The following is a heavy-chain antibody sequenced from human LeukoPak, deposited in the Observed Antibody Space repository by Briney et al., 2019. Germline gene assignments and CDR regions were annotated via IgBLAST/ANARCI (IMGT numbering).Heavy chain of an antibody. J-gene: IGHJ4*02. CDR3: ARLGGYDILTGGIDY. CDR1: GYTFTGYY. CDR2: INPNSGGT. Sequence: ASVKVSCKASGYTFTGYYMHWVRQAPGQGLEWMGWINPNSGGTNYAQKFQGRVTMTRDTSISTAYLQWSSLKASDTAMYYCARLGGYDILTGGIDYWGQGTLVTVSS. D-gene: IGHD3-9*01. V-gene: IGHV1-2*02.